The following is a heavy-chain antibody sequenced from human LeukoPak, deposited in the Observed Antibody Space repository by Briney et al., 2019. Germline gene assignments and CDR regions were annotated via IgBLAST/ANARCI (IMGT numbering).Heavy chain of an antibody. V-gene: IGHV1-18*01. CDR3: ARDVRRGGSYDY. CDR2: ISAYNGNT. Sequence: ASVKVSCTASGYTFTSYGISWVRQAPGQGLEWMGWISAYNGNTNYAQKLQGRVTMTTDTSTSTAYMELRSLRSDDTAVYYCARDVRRGGSYDYWGQGTLVTVSS. J-gene: IGHJ4*02. CDR1: GYTFTSYG. D-gene: IGHD1-26*01.